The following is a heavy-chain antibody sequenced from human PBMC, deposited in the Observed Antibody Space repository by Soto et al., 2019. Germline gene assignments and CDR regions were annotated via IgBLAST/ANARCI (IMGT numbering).Heavy chain of an antibody. CDR2: IWYDGSNK. D-gene: IGHD3-22*01. V-gene: IGHV3-33*01. Sequence: GGSLRLSCVASGFTFRSYGMHWVRQVPGKGLEWVAVIWYDGSNKYYGDSVKGRFTISRDNSKNTLYLQMNSLRAEDTAVYYCARSYYDSSASYASYGMDVWGQGTTVTVSS. CDR3: ARSYYDSSASYASYGMDV. CDR1: GFTFRSYG. J-gene: IGHJ6*02.